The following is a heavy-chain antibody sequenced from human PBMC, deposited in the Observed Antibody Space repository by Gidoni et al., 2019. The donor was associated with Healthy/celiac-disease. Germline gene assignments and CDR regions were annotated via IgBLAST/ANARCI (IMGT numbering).Heavy chain of an antibody. J-gene: IGHJ6*02. CDR2: IIPILGIA. CDR3: ARGGGDYDILTGLVTYYYYGMDV. CDR1: GGTFSSYA. Sequence: QVQLVQSGAEVKKPGSSVKVSCKASGGTFSSYAISWVRQAPGQGLEWMGRIIPILGIANYEQKFQGRVTIPADKSTSTANMELRSLRSEDTAVYYCARGGGDYDILTGLVTYYYYGMDVWGQGTTVTVSS. D-gene: IGHD3-9*01. V-gene: IGHV1-69*09.